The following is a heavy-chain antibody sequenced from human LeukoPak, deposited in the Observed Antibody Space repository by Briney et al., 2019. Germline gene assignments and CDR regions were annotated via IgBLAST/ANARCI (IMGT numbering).Heavy chain of an antibody. Sequence: PGGSLRLSCAASGFTFSSYAMSWVRQAPGKGLEWVSAISGSGGSTYYADSVKGRFTISRDNSKNTLYLQMNSLRAEDTAVYYCAKDPRIAVAGTPVTMYYFDYWGQGTLVTVSS. D-gene: IGHD6-19*01. CDR1: GFTFSSYA. J-gene: IGHJ4*02. CDR2: ISGSGGST. V-gene: IGHV3-23*01. CDR3: AKDPRIAVAGTPVTMYYFDY.